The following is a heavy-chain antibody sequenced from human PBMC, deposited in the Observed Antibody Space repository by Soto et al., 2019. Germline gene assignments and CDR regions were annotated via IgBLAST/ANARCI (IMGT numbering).Heavy chain of an antibody. D-gene: IGHD1-26*01. J-gene: IGHJ6*02. CDR3: ARLVGQNLRYYYYGLDV. CDR2: IYYSGST. V-gene: IGHV4-39*01. CDR1: GDSISSSRFY. Sequence: PSETLSLTCTVSGDSISSSRFYWGWIRQPPGKGMEWIGLIYYSGSTYYNPSLKSRVTISVDTSKNHFSLKLSSVTAADTAVYYCARLVGQNLRYYYYGLDVWGQGTTVTVSS.